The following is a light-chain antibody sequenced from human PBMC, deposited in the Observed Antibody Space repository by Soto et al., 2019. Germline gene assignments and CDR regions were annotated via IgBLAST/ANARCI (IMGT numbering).Light chain of an antibody. Sequence: DVVMTQSPDSLAVSLGERATIKCKSGQSLLWSPNNKNYLAWYQQKRGQPPKLLISWASTRKSGVPDRFSGSGLGQDFPPPFRALRVGVVAVYSCSRNQEFPKPFGQGP. CDR1: QSLLWSPNNKNY. V-gene: IGKV4-1*01. CDR3: SRNQEFPKP. CDR2: WAS. J-gene: IGKJ2*01.